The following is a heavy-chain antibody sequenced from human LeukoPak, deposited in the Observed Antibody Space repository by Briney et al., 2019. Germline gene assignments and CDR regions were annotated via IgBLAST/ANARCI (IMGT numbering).Heavy chain of an antibody. CDR1: GFTFSDSA. CDR3: AKAGGGIIAPGSRYIDF. V-gene: IGHV3-23*01. D-gene: IGHD6-13*01. CDR2: ISSGSVNT. Sequence: QPGGSLRLSCAASGFTFSDSAMNWVRQAPGKGLEWVSAISSGSVNTYYVDSVEGRFTISRVNSKNTLYLQLNSLRAEDTAVYYCAKAGGGIIAPGSRYIDFWGQGTLVTVSS. J-gene: IGHJ4*02.